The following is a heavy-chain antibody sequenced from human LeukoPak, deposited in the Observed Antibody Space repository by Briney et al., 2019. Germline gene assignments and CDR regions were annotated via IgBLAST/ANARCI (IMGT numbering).Heavy chain of an antibody. Sequence: SETLSLTCTVSGGSISSHYWSWIRQPPGKGLEWIGYIYYSGSTNYNPSLKSRVTISEDTSTNQFSLKLRSVTAADTAVYYCARGTPHYDILTGYYLNWFDPWGQGTLVTVSS. J-gene: IGHJ5*02. CDR2: IYYSGST. D-gene: IGHD3-9*01. V-gene: IGHV4-59*11. CDR1: GGSISSHY. CDR3: ARGTPHYDILTGYYLNWFDP.